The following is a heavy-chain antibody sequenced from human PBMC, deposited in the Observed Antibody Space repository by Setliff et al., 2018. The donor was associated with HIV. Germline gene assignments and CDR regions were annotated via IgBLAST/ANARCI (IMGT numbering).Heavy chain of an antibody. CDR1: GFTFSYYG. Sequence: PGGSLRLSCATSGFTFSYYGMHWVRQAPGKGLEWVAFIRYDGSNKYYADSVKGRFTISRDNSKNTLYLQMNSLRAEDTAVYYCAKDLQTYYYDSSGSPYYGMDVWGQGTTVTVSS. V-gene: IGHV3-30*02. D-gene: IGHD3-22*01. J-gene: IGHJ6*02. CDR3: AKDLQTYYYDSSGSPYYGMDV. CDR2: IRYDGSNK.